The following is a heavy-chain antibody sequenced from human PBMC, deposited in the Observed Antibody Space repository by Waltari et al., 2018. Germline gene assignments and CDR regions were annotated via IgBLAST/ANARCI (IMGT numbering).Heavy chain of an antibody. J-gene: IGHJ4*02. CDR3: ARELHWSARDY. CDR2: IKPDGSEK. Sequence: EVQLVESGGGLVQPGGSLRLSCAASGLPLNNWMSWVRQAPGKGLEWVANIKPDGSEKNYADSVKGRFTISIDNVKNSLYLQMNSLSLEDTAVYYCARELHWSARDYWGQGTLVTVSS. V-gene: IGHV3-7*01. D-gene: IGHD3-3*01. CDR1: GLPLNNW.